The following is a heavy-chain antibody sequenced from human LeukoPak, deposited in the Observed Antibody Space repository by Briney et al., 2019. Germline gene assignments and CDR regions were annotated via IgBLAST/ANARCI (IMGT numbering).Heavy chain of an antibody. Sequence: SETLSLTCTVSGGSISSSSYYWGWIRQPPGKGLEWIGSTYYSGSTYYNPSLKSRVTISVDTSKNQFSLKLSSVTAADTAVYYCARDYCTNGVCGFDYWGQGTLVTVSS. D-gene: IGHD2-8*01. J-gene: IGHJ4*02. CDR1: GGSISSSSYY. CDR2: TYYSGST. V-gene: IGHV4-39*07. CDR3: ARDYCTNGVCGFDY.